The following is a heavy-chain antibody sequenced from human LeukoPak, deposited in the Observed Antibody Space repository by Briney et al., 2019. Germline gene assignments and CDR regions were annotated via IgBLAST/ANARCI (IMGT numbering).Heavy chain of an antibody. CDR3: ARVRSSASLWSSSVYGIVV. CDR1: GYTFTSYG. V-gene: IGHV1-8*01. D-gene: IGHD2-2*01. CDR2: MNPNSGNT. Sequence: ASVKVSCKASGYTFTSYGINWVRQATGQGLEWMGGMNPNSGNTGYAQKFQGRFTMTRNTSISTAYMELSSLRSEDTALYYCARVRSSASLWSSSVYGIVVWCQGTTITVAS. J-gene: IGHJ6*02.